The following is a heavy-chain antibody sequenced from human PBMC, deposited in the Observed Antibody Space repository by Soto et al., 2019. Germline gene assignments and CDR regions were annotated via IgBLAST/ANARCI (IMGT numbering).Heavy chain of an antibody. J-gene: IGHJ6*03. CDR1: GFTFSRYV. CDR3: ASPAGDYFYNHMAV. D-gene: IGHD3-10*01. Sequence: EVQLLESGGGLVQPGGSLRLSCVGSGFTFSRYVMSWVRQAPGKGLEWVSVISGSGGASYYADSVKGRFTISRDNSKKTLYLERKGLGAGDTAVYYCASPAGDYFYNHMAVWGRGPTVTVSS. V-gene: IGHV3-23*01. CDR2: ISGSGGAS.